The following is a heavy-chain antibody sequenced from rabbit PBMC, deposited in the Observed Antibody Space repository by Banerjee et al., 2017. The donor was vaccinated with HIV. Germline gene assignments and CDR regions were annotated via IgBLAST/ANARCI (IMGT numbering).Heavy chain of an antibody. CDR1: GFSFSSGYC. J-gene: IGHJ4*01. CDR3: ARGVGGYGYAGL. D-gene: IGHD6-1*01. V-gene: IGHV1S45*01. CDR2: IGVGSGGT. Sequence: QQQLEESGGGLVKPGGTLTLTCTTSGFSFSSGYCMCWVRQTPGKGLEWIGCIGVGSGGTNYASWAKGRFTSSKTSSTTVTLQMTSLTAADTATYFCARGVGGYGYAGLWGPGTLVTVS.